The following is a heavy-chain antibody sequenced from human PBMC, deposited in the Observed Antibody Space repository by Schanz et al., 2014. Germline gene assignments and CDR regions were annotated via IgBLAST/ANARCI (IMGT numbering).Heavy chain of an antibody. D-gene: IGHD3-3*01. J-gene: IGHJ5*02. Sequence: QVQLVQSGAEVKKPGSSVTVSCKASGDTLSSYGISWVRQAPGHGLEWMGRIIPNLGSANYAQKFQGRVTITADKSTSTVYMELSSLRSEDTAIYYCARGNTIFGVVILGWLDPWGQGTLVTVSS. CDR3: ARGNTIFGVVILGWLDP. V-gene: IGHV1-69*04. CDR1: GDTLSSYG. CDR2: IIPNLGSA.